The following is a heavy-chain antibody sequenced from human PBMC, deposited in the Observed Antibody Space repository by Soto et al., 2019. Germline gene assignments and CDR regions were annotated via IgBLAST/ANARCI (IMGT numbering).Heavy chain of an antibody. J-gene: IGHJ6*02. D-gene: IGHD2-15*01. CDR1: GGSISSSNW. CDR3: ARSVVAAGEIDYGIDG. Sequence: SETLSLTCAVSGGSISSSNWWSWVRQPPGKGLEWIGEIYHSGSTNYNPSLKSRVTISVDKSKNQFSLKLSSVTAADTAVYYCARSVVAAGEIDYGIDGWAQGNTVTVSS. CDR2: IYHSGST. V-gene: IGHV4-4*02.